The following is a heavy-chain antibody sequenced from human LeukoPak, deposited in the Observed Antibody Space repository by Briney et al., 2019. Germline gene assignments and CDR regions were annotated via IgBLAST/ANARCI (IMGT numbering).Heavy chain of an antibody. D-gene: IGHD6-13*01. CDR3: ARDSPRIAAAGTGDNAFDI. Sequence: KPSETLSLTCTVSGGSMNNYYWSWIRQAPGKGLEWIGYISDSGSTNYNPSLRSRVTISVDTSKNQFSLKLSSVTAADTAVYYCARDSPRIAAAGTGDNAFDIWGQGTMVTVSS. V-gene: IGHV4-59*12. CDR1: GGSMNNYY. J-gene: IGHJ3*02. CDR2: ISDSGST.